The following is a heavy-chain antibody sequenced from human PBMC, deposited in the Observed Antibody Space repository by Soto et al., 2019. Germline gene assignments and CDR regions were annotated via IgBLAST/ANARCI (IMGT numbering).Heavy chain of an antibody. CDR3: AKDRGGFTNGWEFFDS. V-gene: IGHV3-23*01. D-gene: IGHD3-10*01. CDR1: GFAFSFYS. J-gene: IGHJ4*02. CDR2: ISGNGGTT. Sequence: EVVLLESGGGLVQPGGSLRLSCEVSGFAFSFYSMSWVRQAPGKGLEWVASISGNGGTTYYAASGKGRFTFSGDNSKNTLYLQMNNLRGEDTAVYYCAKDRGGFTNGWEFFDSWGQGTLVTVSS.